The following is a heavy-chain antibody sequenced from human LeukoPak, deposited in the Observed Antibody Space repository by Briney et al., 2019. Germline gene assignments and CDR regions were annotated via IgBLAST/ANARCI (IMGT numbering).Heavy chain of an antibody. CDR3: ARDGYNSAPFDY. CDR1: GDSISSGGYF. V-gene: IGHV4-30-2*01. J-gene: IGHJ4*02. D-gene: IGHD5-24*01. CDR2: ISHYENA. Sequence: PPETLSLTCTVSGDSISSGGYFWSWIRQPPGKGLEWIGYISHYENAYYNPSLSSRVTMSVDKSKNQVSLKITSVTAADTAIYYCARDGYNSAPFDYWGPGTLVTVSS.